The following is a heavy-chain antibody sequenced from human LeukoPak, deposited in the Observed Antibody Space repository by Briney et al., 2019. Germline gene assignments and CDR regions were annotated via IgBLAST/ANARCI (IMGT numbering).Heavy chain of an antibody. CDR3: ARHPPITAGAFRI. Sequence: KASETLSLTCTVSDGSINGYYWSWIRQPPGKRLEWIAFIYSSGTTNYNPSFMSRVTLSVDTSKNQLSLNLNSVIAADTAVYYCARHPPITAGAFRIWGQGTMVTVSS. D-gene: IGHD3-10*01. J-gene: IGHJ3*02. CDR1: DGSINGYY. V-gene: IGHV4-59*08. CDR2: IYSSGTT.